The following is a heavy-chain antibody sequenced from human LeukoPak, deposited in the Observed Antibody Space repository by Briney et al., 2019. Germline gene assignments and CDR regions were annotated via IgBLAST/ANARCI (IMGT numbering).Heavy chain of an antibody. V-gene: IGHV1-18*04. CDR2: ISACNGNT. Sequence: ASVKVSCKASGYTFTSYGISWVRQAPGQGLEWMGWISACNGNTNYAQKLQGRVTMTTDTSTSTAYMELRSLRSDDTAVYYCARDMHIVVVTAIDAFDIWGQGTMVTVSS. CDR3: ARDMHIVVVTAIDAFDI. CDR1: GYTFTSYG. J-gene: IGHJ3*02. D-gene: IGHD2-21*02.